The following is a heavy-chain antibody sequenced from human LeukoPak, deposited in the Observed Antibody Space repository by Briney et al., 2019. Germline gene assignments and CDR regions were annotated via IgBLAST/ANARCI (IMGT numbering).Heavy chain of an antibody. J-gene: IGHJ4*02. CDR3: TRERATVDH. Sequence: SETLSLTCTVSGVSITSYYWSWVRQPPGKGLEWIGYVHYSESTKYNPSLKNRVTISLDTSKNQFSLRLSSVTDADAALYYCTRERATVDHWGQGTLVSVFS. D-gene: IGHD5-24*01. CDR2: VHYSEST. V-gene: IGHV4-59*01. CDR1: GVSITSYY.